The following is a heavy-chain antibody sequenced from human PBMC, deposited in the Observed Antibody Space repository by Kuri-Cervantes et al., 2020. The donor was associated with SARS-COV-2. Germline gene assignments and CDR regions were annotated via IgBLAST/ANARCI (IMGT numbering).Heavy chain of an antibody. Sequence: GGSLRLSCAASGFTVSSNYMSWVRQAPGKGLEWVSAIYSGGSTYYADSVKGRFTISRDNSKNMLYLQMNSLRAEDTAVYYCARSIIAVAGFGGRDYWGQGTLVTVSS. CDR3: ARSIIAVAGFGGRDY. CDR1: GFTVSSNY. D-gene: IGHD6-19*01. J-gene: IGHJ4*02. CDR2: IYSGGST. V-gene: IGHV3-53*01.